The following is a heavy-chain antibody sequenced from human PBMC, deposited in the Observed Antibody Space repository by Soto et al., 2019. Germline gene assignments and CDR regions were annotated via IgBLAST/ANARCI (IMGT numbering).Heavy chain of an antibody. CDR2: IYYSGNI. CDR1: GGSISSVSHY. CDR3: ARLLYERRVYYYFDN. V-gene: IGHV4-39*01. J-gene: IGHJ4*02. D-gene: IGHD5-12*01. Sequence: SETLSLTCSVSGGSISSVSHYWGWIRQPPGKGLEWIGSIYYSGNIYHKPSLKRRVTMSIDTSQKKFSLNLSSVTAADSSVFYCARLLYERRVYYYFDNWGQGILVTFSS.